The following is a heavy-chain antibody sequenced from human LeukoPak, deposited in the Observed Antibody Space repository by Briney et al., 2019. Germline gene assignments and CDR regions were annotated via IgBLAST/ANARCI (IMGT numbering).Heavy chain of an antibody. V-gene: IGHV1-69*05. J-gene: IGHJ3*02. CDR3: ATSRRDTRISDI. D-gene: IGHD3-22*01. CDR2: IIPIFGTA. Sequence: SVKVSCKASGGTFSSYAISWVRQAPGQGLEWMGGIIPIFGTANYAQKFQGRVTITTDESTSTAYMELSSLRSEDTAVYYCATSRRDTRISDIWGQGTMVTVSS. CDR1: GGTFSSYA.